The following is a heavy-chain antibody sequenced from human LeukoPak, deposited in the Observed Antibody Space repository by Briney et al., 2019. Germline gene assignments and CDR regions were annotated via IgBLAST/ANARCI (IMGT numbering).Heavy chain of an antibody. Sequence: SGGSLRLSCAASEPTFNNYAMTWVRQAPGKWLEWVSTITGSGDTTYYADSVTGRFTISRDNSKSTVFLQMNSLRADDTAVYDCARALRSAHLPVYTYYYMVVWGKGTPVTVSS. CDR1: EPTFNNYA. J-gene: IGHJ6*03. V-gene: IGHV3-23*01. CDR2: ITGSGDTT. D-gene: IGHD5/OR15-5a*01. CDR3: ARALRSAHLPVYTYYYMVV.